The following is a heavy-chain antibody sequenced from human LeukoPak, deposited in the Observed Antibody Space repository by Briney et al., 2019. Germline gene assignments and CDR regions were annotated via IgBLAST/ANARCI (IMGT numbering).Heavy chain of an antibody. J-gene: IGHJ6*02. CDR3: TRLDYGDNYYYGMDV. CDR2: IRSKANSYAT. V-gene: IGHV3-73*01. D-gene: IGHD4-17*01. Sequence: GGSLKLSCAASGFTFSGSAMHWVRQASGKGLEWVGRIRSKANSYATAYAASVKGRFTISRDDSKNTAYLQMNSLKTEDTAVYYCTRLDYGDNYYYGMDVWGQGTTVTVSS. CDR1: GFTFSGSA.